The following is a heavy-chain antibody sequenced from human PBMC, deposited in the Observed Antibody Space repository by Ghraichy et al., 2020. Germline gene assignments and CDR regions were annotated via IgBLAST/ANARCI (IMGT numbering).Heavy chain of an antibody. Sequence: SETLSLTCTVSGDSINSSFFYWGWIRQPPGKGLEWIGSLYHTGHTYYNPSLESRVTVSGDTSKNQFSLKVTSVTAADTAVYYCAALAVLVVPPASDLWGRGTLVTVSS. V-gene: IGHV4-39*01. J-gene: IGHJ5*02. D-gene: IGHD2-8*02. CDR3: AALAVLVVPPASDL. CDR2: LYHTGHT. CDR1: GDSINSSFFY.